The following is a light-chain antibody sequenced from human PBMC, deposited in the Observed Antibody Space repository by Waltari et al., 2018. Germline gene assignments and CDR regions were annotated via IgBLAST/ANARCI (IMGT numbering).Light chain of an antibody. CDR2: LAS. J-gene: IGKJ2*02. Sequence: DIVLTQSPDSLALSLGERATISCRSSQSVLSSTNSNNYLAWYQQRPGQPPKLLFSLASTRVSGVPDRFDGSGSGTDFTLTISSLQAEDLAVYYCQQYYTTPCTFGQGTRLEIK. V-gene: IGKV4-1*01. CDR3: QQYYTTPCT. CDR1: QSVLSSTNSNNY.